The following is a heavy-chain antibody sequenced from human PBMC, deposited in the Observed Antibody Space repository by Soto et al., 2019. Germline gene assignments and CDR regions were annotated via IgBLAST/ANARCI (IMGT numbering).Heavy chain of an antibody. D-gene: IGHD3-16*01. V-gene: IGHV6-1*01. CDR2: TYYHAKWSN. Sequence: PSHTLSLTGAISRDSFSRNSVAWYCIIRLPSRYLQFLGCTYYHAKWSNNYALSVNTRTTINPDTSKNQFSLHLNSVTPEDTAVYYCARAPGGSDAFDIWGQVTMVTVSS. CDR3: ARAPGGSDAFDI. J-gene: IGHJ3*02. CDR1: RDSFSRNSVA.